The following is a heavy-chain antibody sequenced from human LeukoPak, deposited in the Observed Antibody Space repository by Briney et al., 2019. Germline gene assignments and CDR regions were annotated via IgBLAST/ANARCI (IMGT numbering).Heavy chain of an antibody. J-gene: IGHJ4*02. V-gene: IGHV3-23*01. CDR3: AKSGVRDSSSWYDY. D-gene: IGHD6-13*01. Sequence: GGSLRLSCAASRFTFSSYAMSWVRQAPGKGLEWVSAISGSGGSTYYADSVKGRFTISRDNSKNTLYLQMNSLRAEDTAVYYCAKSGVRDSSSWYDYWGQGTLVTVSS. CDR1: RFTFSSYA. CDR2: ISGSGGST.